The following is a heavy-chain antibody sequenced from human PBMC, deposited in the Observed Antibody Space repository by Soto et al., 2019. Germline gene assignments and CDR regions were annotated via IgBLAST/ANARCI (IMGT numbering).Heavy chain of an antibody. D-gene: IGHD2-2*01. CDR3: AREDSIIIPAVSDF. Sequence: GGSLRLSCTVSGFAFNNYGINWVRQAPGKGLEWVSSISKSDYTYYSDSVKGRFASSRDNAKSSVSLQMNTLRVEDTAVYYCAREDSIIIPAVSDFCGQGTLVTVSS. V-gene: IGHV3-21*01. CDR2: ISKSDYT. J-gene: IGHJ4*02. CDR1: GFAFNNYG.